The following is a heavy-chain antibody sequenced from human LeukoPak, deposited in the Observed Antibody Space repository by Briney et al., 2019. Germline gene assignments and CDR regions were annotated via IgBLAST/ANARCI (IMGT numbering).Heavy chain of an antibody. D-gene: IGHD3-22*01. V-gene: IGHV4-4*02. CDR3: AGNPPRDSSGYYYRYYFDY. CDR1: GGSISSSNW. J-gene: IGHJ4*02. CDR2: IYHSGST. Sequence: SETLSLTCAVSGGSISSSNWWSWVRQPPGKGLEWIGEIYHSGSTNYNPSLKSRVTISVDKSKNQFSLKLSSVTAADTAVYYCAGNPPRDSSGYYYRYYFDYWGQGTLVTVSS.